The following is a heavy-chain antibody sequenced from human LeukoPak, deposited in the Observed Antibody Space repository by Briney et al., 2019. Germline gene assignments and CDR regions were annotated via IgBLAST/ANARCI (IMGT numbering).Heavy chain of an antibody. CDR3: ARGNYGTDY. CDR2: IYHSGST. J-gene: IGHJ4*02. Sequence: PSETLSLTCAVSGYSISSGYYWGWIRQPPGKGLEWIGSIYHSGSTYYNPSLKSRVTISVDTSKNQFSLKLSSVTAADTAVYYCARGNYGTDYWGQGTLVTVSS. D-gene: IGHD1-7*01. CDR1: GYSISSGYY. V-gene: IGHV4-38-2*01.